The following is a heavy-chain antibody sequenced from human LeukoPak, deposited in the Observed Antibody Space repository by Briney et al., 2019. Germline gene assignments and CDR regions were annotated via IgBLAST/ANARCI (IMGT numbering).Heavy chain of an antibody. D-gene: IGHD1-7*01. CDR3: ARHTFWNYVSWFDP. V-gene: IGHV4-39*01. Sequence: PSETLSLTCTVSGGSISSSSYYWGWIRQPPGKGLEWIGSIYYSGSTYYNPSLKSRVTISVDTSKNQFSLKLSSVTAADTAVYYCARHTFWNYVSWFDPWGQGTLVTVSS. J-gene: IGHJ5*02. CDR1: GGSISSSSYY. CDR2: IYYSGST.